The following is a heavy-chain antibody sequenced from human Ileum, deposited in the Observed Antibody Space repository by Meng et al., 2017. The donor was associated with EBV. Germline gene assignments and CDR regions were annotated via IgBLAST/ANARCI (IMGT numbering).Heavy chain of an antibody. Sequence: QVEVVESGGGVVQPGRSLRLSFVASGLTFSSSAMHWVRQAPGKGLEWVAVIWYDGSQEYYADSVKGRFTISRDNSKNTLSLQMNSLRAEDTAVYYCGRPAGHNPYCLDYWGQGSLVTVSS. CDR2: IWYDGSQE. V-gene: IGHV3-33*03. D-gene: IGHD1-14*01. CDR1: GLTFSSSA. J-gene: IGHJ4*02. CDR3: GRPAGHNPYCLDY.